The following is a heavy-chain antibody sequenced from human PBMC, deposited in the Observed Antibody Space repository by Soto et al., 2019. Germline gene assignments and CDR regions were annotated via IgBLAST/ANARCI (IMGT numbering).Heavy chain of an antibody. CDR2: IRSKANSYAT. D-gene: IGHD3-3*01. CDR1: GFTFSGSA. Sequence: GGSLRLSCAASGFTFSGSAMHWVRQASGKGLEWVGRIRSKANSYATAYAASVKGRFTISRDDSKNTAYLQMNSLKTEDTAVYYCTRPGDYGFWSGYLMDYWGQGTLVTVSS. CDR3: TRPGDYGFWSGYLMDY. V-gene: IGHV3-73*01. J-gene: IGHJ4*02.